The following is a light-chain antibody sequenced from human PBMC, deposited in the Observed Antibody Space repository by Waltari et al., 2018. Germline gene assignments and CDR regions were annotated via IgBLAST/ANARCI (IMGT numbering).Light chain of an antibody. CDR2: DNN. J-gene: IGLJ2*01. CDR1: RSNIGTYY. V-gene: IGLV1-51*01. CDR3: ATWDNTLRDVV. Sequence: QSVLTQPPSVSAAPGQKVTISCPGSRSNIGTYYVSWYHHLPGAAPKLLIYDNNKRPSGIPDRFSASKSGTSATLDITGLQIGDEADYYCATWDNTLRDVVFGGGTKLTVL.